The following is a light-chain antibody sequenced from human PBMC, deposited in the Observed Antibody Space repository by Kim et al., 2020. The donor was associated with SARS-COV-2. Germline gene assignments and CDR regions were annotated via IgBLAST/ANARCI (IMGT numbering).Light chain of an antibody. CDR3: SSYTSSSTGV. CDR1: SSDFGSYNY. Sequence: QSALTQPASVSGSPGQSITISCTGASSDFGSYNYVSWYQQHPGKAPKLIIYDVTKRPSGVSNRFSGSKSGNTASLTISGLQAEDEADYYCSSYTSSSTGVFGTGTKVTVL. V-gene: IGLV2-14*03. CDR2: DVT. J-gene: IGLJ1*01.